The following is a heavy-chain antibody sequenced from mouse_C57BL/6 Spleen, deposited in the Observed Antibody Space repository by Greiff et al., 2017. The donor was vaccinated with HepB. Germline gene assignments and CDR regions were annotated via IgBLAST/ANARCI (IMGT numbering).Heavy chain of an antibody. CDR1: GYTFTSYW. CDR3: ARGRGSGLFDY. Sequence: VQLQQPGAELVRPGSSVKLSCKASGYTFTSYWMHWVKQRPIQGLEWIGNIDPSDSEPHYNQKFKDKATLTVDKSSSTAYMQLSSLTSEDSAVYYCARGRGSGLFDYWGQGTTLTVSS. V-gene: IGHV1-52*01. CDR2: IDPSDSEP. D-gene: IGHD1-1*01. J-gene: IGHJ2*01.